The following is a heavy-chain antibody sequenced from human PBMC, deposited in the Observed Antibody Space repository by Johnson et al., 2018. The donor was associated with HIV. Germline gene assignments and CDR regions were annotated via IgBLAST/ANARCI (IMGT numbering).Heavy chain of an antibody. V-gene: IGHV3-13*01. D-gene: IGHD6-6*01. CDR3: TRATYSNSKAHAFDI. J-gene: IGHJ3*02. CDR2: IGTAGDT. CDR1: GFTFSSYD. Sequence: VQLVESGGGVVWPGGSLRLSCAASGFTFSSYDMHWVRQATGKGLEWVSAIGTAGDTYYPGSVKGRFTISRDNSKNTLYLQMNSLRAEDTAVYYCTRATYSNSKAHAFDIWGQGTMVTVSS.